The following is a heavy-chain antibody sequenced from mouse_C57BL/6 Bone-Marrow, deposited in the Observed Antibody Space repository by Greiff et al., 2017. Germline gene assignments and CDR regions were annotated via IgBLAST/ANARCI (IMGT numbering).Heavy chain of an antibody. CDR2: IYPGGGYT. V-gene: IGHV1-63*01. CDR1: GYTFTNYW. Sequence: QVQLQQSGAELVRPGTSVKMSCKASGYTFTNYWIGWAKQRPGHGLEWIGDIYPGGGYTNYNEKFKGKATLTADKSSSTAYMQFSSLTSEDSAIYYCATGSSPAGFAYWGQGTLVTVSA. D-gene: IGHD1-1*01. J-gene: IGHJ3*01. CDR3: ATGSSPAGFAY.